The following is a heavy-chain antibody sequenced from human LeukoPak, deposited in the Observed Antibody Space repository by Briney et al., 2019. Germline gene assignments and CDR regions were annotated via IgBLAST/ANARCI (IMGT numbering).Heavy chain of an antibody. Sequence: GGSLRLSCAASGFTVSSYGMNWVRQAPGKGLEWVSYISSSSSTIYYADSVKGRFTISRDNAKNSLYLQMNSLRAEDTAVYYCAREGRSSGWYYFDYWGQGTLVTVSS. J-gene: IGHJ4*02. V-gene: IGHV3-48*01. CDR2: ISSSSSTI. CDR3: AREGRSSGWYYFDY. D-gene: IGHD6-19*01. CDR1: GFTVSSYG.